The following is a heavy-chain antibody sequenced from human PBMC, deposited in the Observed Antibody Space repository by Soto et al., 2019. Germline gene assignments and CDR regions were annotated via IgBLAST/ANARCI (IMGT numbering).Heavy chain of an antibody. Sequence: PAGSPVRSCAASGFTFSTYGMHWVRQAPGKGLELVAVIWYDGSNKYYADSVKGRFTISRDNSKNTLYLQMNSLRAEDTAVYYWARDLGSYDSSGQWGQGNLVTVS. D-gene: IGHD3-22*01. J-gene: IGHJ4*02. CDR3: ARDLGSYDSSGQ. CDR1: GFTFSTYG. V-gene: IGHV3-33*01. CDR2: IWYDGSNK.